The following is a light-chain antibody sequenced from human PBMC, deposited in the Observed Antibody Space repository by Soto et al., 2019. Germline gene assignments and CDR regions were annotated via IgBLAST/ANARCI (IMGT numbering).Light chain of an antibody. CDR1: SSDFGGYDY. V-gene: IGLV2-8*01. CDR3: CSDSGSNNLYV. CDR2: EVT. J-gene: IGLJ1*01. Sequence: QSALTQAPSASGSPGQSVTISCTGTSSDFGGYDYVSWYQHHPGKAPKLMIYEVTKRPSGVPDRFSGSRSGNTASLTVSGLQAEDEADYYCCSDSGSNNLYVFGTGTKLTVL.